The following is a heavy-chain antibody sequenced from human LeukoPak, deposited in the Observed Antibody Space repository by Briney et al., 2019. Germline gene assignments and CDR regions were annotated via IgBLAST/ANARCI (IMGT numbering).Heavy chain of an antibody. V-gene: IGHV3-23*01. CDR2: ISGSGGST. CDR3: AKRAYDYGDYIDY. J-gene: IGHJ4*02. D-gene: IGHD4-17*01. CDR1: GFTFSSYA. Sequence: QPGGSLRLSCAASGFTFSSYAMNWVRQALGKGLEWVSTISGSGGSTYYADSVKGRFTISRDNSKNTLYVQMNSLRAEDTAVYYCAKRAYDYGDYIDYWGQGTLVTVSS.